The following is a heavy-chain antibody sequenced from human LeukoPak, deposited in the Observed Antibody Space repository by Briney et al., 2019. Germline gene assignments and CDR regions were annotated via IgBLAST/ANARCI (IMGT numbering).Heavy chain of an antibody. CDR2: ISYIGST. CDR1: GGSISSHY. Sequence: PSETLSLTCTVSGGSISSHYWSWIRQPPGKGLEWIGYISYIGSTNYNPSLKSRVTMSVDTSKNQFSLKLTSVTVADTAVYYCARAGSGWYDLYYFDYWGQGTLVTVSS. D-gene: IGHD6-19*01. J-gene: IGHJ4*02. CDR3: ARAGSGWYDLYYFDY. V-gene: IGHV4-59*11.